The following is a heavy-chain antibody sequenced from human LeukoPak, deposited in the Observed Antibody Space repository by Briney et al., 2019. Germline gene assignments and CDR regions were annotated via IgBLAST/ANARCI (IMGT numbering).Heavy chain of an antibody. V-gene: IGHV1-2*06. CDR2: INPNSGAT. CDR3: AKIGSSHDFDY. CDR1: GYTFTVYF. D-gene: IGHD1-26*01. Sequence: ASVKVSCRASGYTFTVYFIHWVRQAPGQGLEWMGRINPNSGATDYAQKFQGRVTMTRDTSISTAYMELSSLKSDDTAVYYCAKIGSSHDFDYWGQGTLITVSS. J-gene: IGHJ4*02.